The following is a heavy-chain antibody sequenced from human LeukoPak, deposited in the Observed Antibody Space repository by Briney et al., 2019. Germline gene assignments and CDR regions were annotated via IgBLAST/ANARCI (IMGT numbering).Heavy chain of an antibody. V-gene: IGHV4-39*01. D-gene: IGHD5-12*01. Sequence: SETLSLTCTVSGGSISSSSYYWGWIRQPPGKGVEWIGSIYYSGSTYYNPSLKSRVTISVDTSKNQFSLKLSSVTAADTAVYYCARHVGYSGYDYIDYWGQGTVVTVSS. CDR3: ARHVGYSGYDYIDY. J-gene: IGHJ4*02. CDR1: GGSISSSSYY. CDR2: IYYSGST.